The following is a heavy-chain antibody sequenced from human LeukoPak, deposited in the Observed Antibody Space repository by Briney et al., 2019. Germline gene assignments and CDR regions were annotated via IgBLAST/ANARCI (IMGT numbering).Heavy chain of an antibody. J-gene: IGHJ4*02. Sequence: GGSLRLSCVASGFTFSSYWMHWVRQAPGKGLVWVSRINSDGSSTSYADSVKGRFTISRDNAKNTLYLQMNSLRAEDTAVYYCAKTTAGNSSGRYPGWPVDYWGQGTLVTVSS. D-gene: IGHD6-19*01. CDR3: AKTTAGNSSGRYPGWPVDY. CDR2: INSDGSST. V-gene: IGHV3-74*01. CDR1: GFTFSSYW.